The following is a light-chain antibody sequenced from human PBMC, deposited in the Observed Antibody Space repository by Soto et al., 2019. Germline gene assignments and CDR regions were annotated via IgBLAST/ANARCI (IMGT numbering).Light chain of an antibody. CDR1: QSFTSNY. Sequence: EIVLTQSPGTLSLSPGERATLSCRASQSFTSNYLAWYQQKRGQAPRLLIYGASTRATGIPDRFSGSGSGTDFTLTISRLEPEDFAVYYCQQYDTRPPTWTFGQGTKVEIK. V-gene: IGKV3-20*01. J-gene: IGKJ1*01. CDR3: QQYDTRPPTWT. CDR2: GAS.